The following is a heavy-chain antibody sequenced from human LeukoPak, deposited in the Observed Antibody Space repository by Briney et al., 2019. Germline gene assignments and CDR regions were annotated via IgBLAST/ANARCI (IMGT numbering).Heavy chain of an antibody. CDR3: AKGRGSTSIYEY. J-gene: IGHJ4*02. CDR2: ISGGAGST. D-gene: IGHD2-2*01. CDR1: GFTLSTSG. V-gene: IGHV3-23*01. Sequence: GGSLRLSCAASGFTLSTSGMSWVRQAPGKGLEWVSFISGGAGSTNYADSVKGRFTMSRDTAKSTLYLHMNSLRDDETATYYCAKGRGSTSIYEYWGQGNLGTVSS.